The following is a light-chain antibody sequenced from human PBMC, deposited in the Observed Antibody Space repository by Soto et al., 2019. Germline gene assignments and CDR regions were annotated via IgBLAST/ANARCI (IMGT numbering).Light chain of an antibody. CDR2: DTS. V-gene: IGKV3-11*01. J-gene: IGKJ1*01. Sequence: EVVLTQSPATLSLSPGGRATLSCRASEDVDIYLAWYQQRPGQAPRLLIYDTSKRATGIPARFTGTVSGTDFTLTISSLEPEDFAVYYCQQRFSWPPWTFGQGTKVEIK. CDR3: QQRFSWPPWT. CDR1: EDVDIY.